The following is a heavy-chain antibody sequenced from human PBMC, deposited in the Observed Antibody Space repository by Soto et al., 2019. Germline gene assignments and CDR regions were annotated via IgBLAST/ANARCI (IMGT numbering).Heavy chain of an antibody. CDR2: IYYSGST. Sequence: TSETLSLTCTVSGGSISSGGYYWSWIRQHPGKGLEWIGYIYYSGSTYYNPSLKSRVTISVDTSKNQFSLKLSSVTAADTAVYYCAFAGEDWFDPWGQGTLVTVSS. D-gene: IGHD4-17*01. CDR1: GGSISSGGYY. V-gene: IGHV4-31*03. CDR3: AFAGEDWFDP. J-gene: IGHJ5*02.